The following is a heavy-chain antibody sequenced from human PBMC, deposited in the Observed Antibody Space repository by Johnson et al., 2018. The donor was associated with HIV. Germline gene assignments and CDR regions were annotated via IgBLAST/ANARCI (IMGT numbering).Heavy chain of an antibody. Sequence: VQLVESGGGLVQPGGSLRLSCAASGFTFSSYWMSWVRQAPGKGLEWVANIKQDGSEKYYVDSVKGRFPISRDNAKNSLYLQMNSLRAEDTAVYYCARDGYSSGWYGNDAFDIWGQGTMVTVSS. D-gene: IGHD6-19*01. CDR3: ARDGYSSGWYGNDAFDI. CDR1: GFTFSSYW. V-gene: IGHV3-7*01. CDR2: IKQDGSEK. J-gene: IGHJ3*02.